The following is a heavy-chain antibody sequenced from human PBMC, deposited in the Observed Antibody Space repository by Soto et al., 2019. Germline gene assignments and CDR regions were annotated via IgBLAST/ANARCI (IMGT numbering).Heavy chain of an antibody. Sequence: QVQLVESGGGVVQPGRSLRLSCAASGFTFSNYGIHWVRQAPGKGLEWVAVISYDGSNKYYADSVKGRFTISRDNSKNTLYLQMNSLRAEETAVYYCAKGDWFDPWGQGTLVTVSS. V-gene: IGHV3-30*18. CDR2: ISYDGSNK. J-gene: IGHJ5*02. CDR3: AKGDWFDP. CDR1: GFTFSNYG.